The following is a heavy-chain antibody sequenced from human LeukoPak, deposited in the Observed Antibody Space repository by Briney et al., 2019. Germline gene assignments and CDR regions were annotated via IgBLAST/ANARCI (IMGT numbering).Heavy chain of an antibody. CDR2: ISSSGSTI. J-gene: IGHJ4*02. CDR3: ARDGTYGSGSYYNGRFDY. V-gene: IGHV3-48*03. D-gene: IGHD3-10*01. CDR1: GFTFSSYE. Sequence: GGSLRLSCAASGFTFSSYEMNWVRQAPGKGLEWVSYISSSGSTIYYADSVKGRFTISRDNAKNSLYLQMNSLRAEDTAVYYCARDGTYGSGSYYNGRFDYWGQGTLVTVSS.